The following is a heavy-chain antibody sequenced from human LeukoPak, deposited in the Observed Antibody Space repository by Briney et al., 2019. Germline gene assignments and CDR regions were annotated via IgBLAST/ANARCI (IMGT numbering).Heavy chain of an antibody. D-gene: IGHD6-13*01. CDR2: ISYDGSNK. Sequence: GRSLRLSCAASGFTFSDYGMHWVRQAPGKGLEWVAVISYDGSNKYYADSVKGRFTISRDNSKNTLYLQMNSLRAEDTAVYYCARADPHSKPAAAGTIDYWGQGTLVTVSS. J-gene: IGHJ4*02. CDR1: GFTFSDYG. V-gene: IGHV3-30*19. CDR3: ARADPHSKPAAAGTIDY.